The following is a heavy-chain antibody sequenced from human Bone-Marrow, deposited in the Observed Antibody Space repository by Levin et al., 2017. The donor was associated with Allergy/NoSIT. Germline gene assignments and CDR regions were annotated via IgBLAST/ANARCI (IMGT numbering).Heavy chain of an antibody. CDR3: ARGLLYYNVLTGNYFDY. Sequence: GASVKVSCKASGSTLTNYGISWVRQAPGQGLEWMGWISTYNGNTNYAQKFQGRVTMTTDTATSTAYMELRSLRSDDTAVYYCARGLLYYNVLTGNYFDYWGQGTRVTVSS. J-gene: IGHJ4*02. V-gene: IGHV1-18*01. D-gene: IGHD3-9*01. CDR2: ISTYNGNT. CDR1: GSTLTNYG.